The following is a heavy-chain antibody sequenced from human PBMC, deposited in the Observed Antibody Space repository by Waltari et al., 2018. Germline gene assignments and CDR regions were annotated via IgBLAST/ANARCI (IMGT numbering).Heavy chain of an antibody. J-gene: IGHJ6*02. V-gene: IGHV4-59*01. D-gene: IGHD3-22*01. CDR2: IYYRGST. CDR1: GVSISSYY. Sequence: QVQLQESGPGLVKPSETLSLTCPVSGVSISSYYWSWIRQPPGKGLEWIGYIYYRGSTNYNPSLKSRVTISVDTSKNQFSLKLSSVTAADTAVYYCARVNTMIEDYYYGMDVWGQGTTVTVSS. CDR3: ARVNTMIEDYYYGMDV.